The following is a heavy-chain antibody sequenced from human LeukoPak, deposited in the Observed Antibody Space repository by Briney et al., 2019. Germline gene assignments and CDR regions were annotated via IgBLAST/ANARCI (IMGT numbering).Heavy chain of an antibody. CDR2: INPNSGGT. CDR3: ARVQGAAGEFDY. CDR1: GYTFTDYY. J-gene: IGHJ4*02. V-gene: IGHV1-2*02. D-gene: IGHD6-13*01. Sequence: ASVKVSCKASGYTFTDYYMHWVRQAPGQGLEWMGWINPNSGGTNYAQKFQGRVTMTRDTSISTAYMELSRLRSDDTAVYYCARVQGAAGEFDYWGQGTLVTVSS.